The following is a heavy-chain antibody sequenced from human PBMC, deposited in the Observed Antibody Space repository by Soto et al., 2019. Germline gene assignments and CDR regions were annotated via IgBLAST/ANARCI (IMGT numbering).Heavy chain of an antibody. CDR3: ARDITGSGSFDP. CDR2: IYYSGST. J-gene: IGHJ5*02. Sequence: SETLSLTCTVSGDSISSGGYYWSWIRQHPGKGLEWIGYIYYSGSTYYNPSLKSRVTISVDTSKNQFSLKLSSVTAADTAVYYCARDITGSGSFDPWGQGTLVTVSS. D-gene: IGHD3-10*01. CDR1: GDSISSGGYY. V-gene: IGHV4-31*03.